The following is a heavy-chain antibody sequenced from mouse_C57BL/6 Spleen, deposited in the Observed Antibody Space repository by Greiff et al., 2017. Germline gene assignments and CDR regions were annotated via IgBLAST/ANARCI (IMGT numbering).Heavy chain of an antibody. CDR3: AGGQDSSGYDD. CDR1: GYTFTSYW. V-gene: IGHV1-55*01. J-gene: IGHJ2*01. Sequence: QVQLKQPGAELVKPGASVKMSCKASGYTFTSYWITWVKQRPGQGLEWIGDIYPGSGSTNYNEKFKSKATLTVDTSSSTAYMQLSSLTSEDSAVFYCAGGQDSSGYDDWGQGTTLTVSS. CDR2: IYPGSGST. D-gene: IGHD3-2*02.